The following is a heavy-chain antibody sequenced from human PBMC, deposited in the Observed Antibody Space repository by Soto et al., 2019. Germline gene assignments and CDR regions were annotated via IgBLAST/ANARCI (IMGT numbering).Heavy chain of an antibody. Sequence: GGSLRLSCTVSGFAFNNYGINWVCQAPGKGLEWVSSISKSDYTYYSDSVKGRFAISRDNAKSSVSLQMNTLRVEDTAVYYCAREDSIIIPAVSDFWGQGTLVTVSS. J-gene: IGHJ4*02. V-gene: IGHV3-21*01. CDR1: GFAFNNYG. D-gene: IGHD2-2*01. CDR3: AREDSIIIPAVSDF. CDR2: ISKSDYT.